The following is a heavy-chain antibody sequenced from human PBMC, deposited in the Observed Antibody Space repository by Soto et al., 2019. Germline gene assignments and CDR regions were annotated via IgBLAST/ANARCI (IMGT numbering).Heavy chain of an antibody. CDR2: ISGSGGST. J-gene: IGHJ6*03. CDR3: AGGGWFGHEYYSYYMDV. V-gene: IGHV3-23*01. Sequence: PGASLRLSCAASGFPFSSYARSWVRPAHGKGLEWVSAISGSGGSTYYADSVKGRFTISRDNSKNTLYLQMNSLRAEDTAVYYCAGGGWFGHEYYSYYMDVWGKGTTVTVSS. CDR1: GFPFSSYA. D-gene: IGHD3-10*01.